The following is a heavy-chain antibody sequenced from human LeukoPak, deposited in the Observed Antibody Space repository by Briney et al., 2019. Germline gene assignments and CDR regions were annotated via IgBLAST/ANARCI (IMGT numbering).Heavy chain of an antibody. CDR1: GFTFSSYA. V-gene: IGHV3-23*01. Sequence: PGGSLRLSCAASGFTFSSYAMSWVRQAPGKGLEWVSAISGSGGSTYYADSVKGRFTISRDNSKDTLYLQMNSLRAEDTAVYYCAEDLYYYDSRTYYWGQGTLVTVSP. D-gene: IGHD3-22*01. CDR3: AEDLYYYDSRTYY. CDR2: ISGSGGST. J-gene: IGHJ4*02.